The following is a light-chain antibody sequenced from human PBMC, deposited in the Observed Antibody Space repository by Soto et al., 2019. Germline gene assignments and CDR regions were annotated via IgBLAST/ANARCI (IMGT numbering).Light chain of an antibody. CDR3: QQYNNWPYT. J-gene: IGKJ2*01. CDR1: QSVSRN. V-gene: IGKV3-15*01. CDR2: GAS. Sequence: EIVMTQSPATLSVSPGERATLSCRASQSVSRNLAWYQQKPGQAPRLLIHGASTRATGIPARFSGSGSGTDFTLTISTLQSEDFAVYYCQQYNNWPYTFGQGTKLEI.